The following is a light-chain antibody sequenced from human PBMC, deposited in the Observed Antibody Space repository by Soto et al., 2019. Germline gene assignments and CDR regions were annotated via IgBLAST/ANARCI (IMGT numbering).Light chain of an antibody. Sequence: DIQMTQSPSSLSASVGDRVTVTCQASQVISNYLNWYQHKAGKAPKLLISDASNLQTGVPSRFSGSGSGTDFTFTISSLQPEDIATYYCQQYHDLFPWTFGQGTKVEI. CDR1: QVISNY. CDR2: DAS. V-gene: IGKV1-33*01. J-gene: IGKJ1*01. CDR3: QQYHDLFPWT.